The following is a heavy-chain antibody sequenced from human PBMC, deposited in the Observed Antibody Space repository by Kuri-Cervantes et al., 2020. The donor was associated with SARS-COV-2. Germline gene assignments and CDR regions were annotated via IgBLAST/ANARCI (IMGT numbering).Heavy chain of an antibody. J-gene: IGHJ4*02. CDR1: GFTFSRYA. V-gene: IGHV3-30-3*01. CDR2: ISYDGSNK. CDR3: ARDRVGVHDC. D-gene: IGHD2-21*01. Sequence: LSLTCAASGFTFSRYAMHWVRQAPGKGLEWVAVISYDGSNKDYTDSVKGRFTISRDTSRNTLYLRMNSLRTEDTAIYYCARDRVGVHDCWGQGTLVTVSS.